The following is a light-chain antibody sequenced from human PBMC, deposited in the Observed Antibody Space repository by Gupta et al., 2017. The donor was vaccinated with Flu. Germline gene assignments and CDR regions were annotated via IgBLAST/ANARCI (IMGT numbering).Light chain of an antibody. Sequence: DIQMTQSPSSLSASVGDRVTITCRASQSISSYLNWYQQKPGKAPKLLIYAASSLQSGVPSRFSDSGSGTDFTLTISSLQPEDFATYYCQQSYSTAFGQGTKVEIK. CDR2: AAS. CDR3: QQSYSTA. J-gene: IGKJ1*01. V-gene: IGKV1-39*01. CDR1: QSISSY.